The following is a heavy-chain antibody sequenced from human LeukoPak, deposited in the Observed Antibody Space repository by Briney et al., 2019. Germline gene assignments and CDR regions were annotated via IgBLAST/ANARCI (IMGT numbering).Heavy chain of an antibody. J-gene: IGHJ3*02. D-gene: IGHD4-17*01. CDR1: GFTFSRYA. V-gene: IGHV3-33*01. Sequence: GGSLRLSCAASGFTFSRYAMHWVRQAPGKGLEWVATIWSDGNNKYYVDSVKGRFTVSRDNSKNTLYLQMDSLRAEDTAVYYCARPRDYGAYDAFDIWGQGTLVTVSS. CDR2: IWSDGNNK. CDR3: ARPRDYGAYDAFDI.